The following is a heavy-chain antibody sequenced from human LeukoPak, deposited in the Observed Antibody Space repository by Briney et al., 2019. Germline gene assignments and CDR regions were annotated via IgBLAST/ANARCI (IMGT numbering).Heavy chain of an antibody. V-gene: IGHV4-59*01. CDR2: IYYTGST. D-gene: IGHD6-19*01. J-gene: IGHJ4*02. Sequence: VKPAETLSLTCTVSGDSISLYYWSWIRQPPGKGLEWIGYIYYTGSTKSNPSLKSRVTISVDTSKKQFSLNLSSVTAADTAVYYCARAGWFSTTWNFDYWGQGILVTVSS. CDR3: ARAGWFSTTWNFDY. CDR1: GDSISLYY.